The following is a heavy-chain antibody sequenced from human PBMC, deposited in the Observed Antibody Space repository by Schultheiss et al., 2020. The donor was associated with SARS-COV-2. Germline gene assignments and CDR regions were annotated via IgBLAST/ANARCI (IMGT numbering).Heavy chain of an antibody. CDR2: IKQDGSEK. CDR3: AREDIVVVVAATDYYGMDV. D-gene: IGHD2-15*01. CDR1: GFTFSSYW. Sequence: GGSLRLSCAASGFTFSSYWMSWVRQAPGKGLEWVANIKQDGSEKYYVDSVKGRFTISRDNAKNSLYLQMNSLRAEDTAVYYCAREDIVVVVAATDYYGMDVWGQGTTVTVSS. V-gene: IGHV3-7*01. J-gene: IGHJ6*02.